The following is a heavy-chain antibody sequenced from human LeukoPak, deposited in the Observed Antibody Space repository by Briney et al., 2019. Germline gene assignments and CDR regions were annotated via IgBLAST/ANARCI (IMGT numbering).Heavy chain of an antibody. CDR1: GGSFSGYY. CDR2: INHSRST. CDR3: ARDYSNYDRRIDY. V-gene: IGHV4-34*01. Sequence: SETLSLTCAVYGGSFSGYYWSWIRQPPGKGLEWIGEINHSRSTNYNPSLKSRVTISVDTSKNQFSLKLSSVTAADTAVYYCARDYSNYDRRIDYWGQGTLVTVSS. D-gene: IGHD4-11*01. J-gene: IGHJ4*02.